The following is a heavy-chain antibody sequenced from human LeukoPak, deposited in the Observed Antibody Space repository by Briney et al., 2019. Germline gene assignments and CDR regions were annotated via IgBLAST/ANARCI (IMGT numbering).Heavy chain of an antibody. D-gene: IGHD3-10*01. Sequence: SETLSLTCAVYGGSFSGYYWSWIRQPPGKGLEWIGEINHSGSTNYNPSLKSRVTISVDTSKNQFSLKLSSVTAADTAVYYCARGSGCGSGSYYMGGYYFDYWGQGTLVTVSS. CDR1: GGSFSGYY. CDR2: INHSGST. V-gene: IGHV4-34*01. CDR3: ARGSGCGSGSYYMGGYYFDY. J-gene: IGHJ4*02.